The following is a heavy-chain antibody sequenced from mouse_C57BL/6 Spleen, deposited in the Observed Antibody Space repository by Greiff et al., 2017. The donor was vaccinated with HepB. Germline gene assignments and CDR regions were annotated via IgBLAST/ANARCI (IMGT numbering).Heavy chain of an antibody. V-gene: IGHV1-61*01. CDR1: GYTFTSYW. J-gene: IGHJ2*01. Sequence: QVQLQQPGAELVRPGSSVKLSCKASGYTFTSYWMDWVKQRPGQGLEWIGNIYPSDSETHYNQKFKDKATLTVDKSSSTAYMQLSSLTSEDSAVYYGARLGDYDGGGLFDYWGQGTTLTVSS. D-gene: IGHD2-4*01. CDR2: IYPSDSET. CDR3: ARLGDYDGGGLFDY.